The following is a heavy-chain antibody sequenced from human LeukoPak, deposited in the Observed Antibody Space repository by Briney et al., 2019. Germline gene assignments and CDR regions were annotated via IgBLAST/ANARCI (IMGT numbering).Heavy chain of an antibody. Sequence: GGSLRLSCAASRFTFDDYAMHWVRQAPGKGLEWVSGISWNSGSIGYADSVKGRFTISRDNAKNSLYLQMNSLRAEDTALYYCAKDPVVSYDSSGYFDYWGQGTLVTVSS. D-gene: IGHD3-22*01. V-gene: IGHV3-9*01. CDR2: ISWNSGSI. CDR1: RFTFDDYA. CDR3: AKDPVVSYDSSGYFDY. J-gene: IGHJ4*02.